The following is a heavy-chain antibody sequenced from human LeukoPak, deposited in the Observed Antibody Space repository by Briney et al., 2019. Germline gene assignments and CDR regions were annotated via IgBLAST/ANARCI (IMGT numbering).Heavy chain of an antibody. D-gene: IGHD3-10*01. Sequence: ASVKVSCKVSGYTLTDLSMHWVRQAPGKGLEWMGGYDPDEGDTVYAQKFQGRVTMTEDTSSDTAYMDLSSLRSEDTAVYYCAAGRFGELSHFDFWGQGTLVSVSS. CDR1: GYTLTDLS. CDR2: YDPDEGDT. CDR3: AAGRFGELSHFDF. V-gene: IGHV1-24*01. J-gene: IGHJ4*02.